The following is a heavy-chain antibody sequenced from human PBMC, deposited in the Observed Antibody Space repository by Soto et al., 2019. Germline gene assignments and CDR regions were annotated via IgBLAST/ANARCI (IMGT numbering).Heavy chain of an antibody. D-gene: IGHD6-13*01. CDR1: GFTHSDYA. Sequence: LGGSERLLCAASGFTHSDYAMTWVRQAPGKGLDWVASISGSGFTSYYAVNVKVRFTISRYNSKNMVYLQMNSLRVEDTAIYYCVNADSTSAPWGQGSLVTVSS. J-gene: IGHJ5*02. V-gene: IGHV3-23*01. CDR3: VNADSTSAP. CDR2: ISGSGFTS.